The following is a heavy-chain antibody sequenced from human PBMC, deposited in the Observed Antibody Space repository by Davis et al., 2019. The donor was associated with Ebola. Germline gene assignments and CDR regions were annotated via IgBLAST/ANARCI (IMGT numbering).Heavy chain of an antibody. CDR1: GGSISSNYW. D-gene: IGHD5-12*01. CDR2: IYYSGRT. CDR3: ARGGYFDY. Sequence: MPGGSLRLSCAVSGGSISSNYWWTWVRQPPGKELEWIGSIYYSGRTYYNASLKSRVTISVDTSKNQFSLKLSSVTAADTAVYYCARGGYFDYWGQGTLVTVSS. V-gene: IGHV4-4*02. J-gene: IGHJ4*02.